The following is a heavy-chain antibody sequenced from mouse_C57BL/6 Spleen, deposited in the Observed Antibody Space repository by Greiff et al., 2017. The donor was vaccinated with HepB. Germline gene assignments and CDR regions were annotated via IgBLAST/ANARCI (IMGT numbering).Heavy chain of an antibody. CDR2: IDPSDSYT. J-gene: IGHJ2*01. Sequence: VQLQQPGAELVMPGASVKLSCKASGYTFTSYWMHWVKQRPGQGLEWIGEIDPSDSYTNYNQKFKGKSTLTVDKSSSTAYMQLSSLTSEDSAVYYCARHEGIWDYWGQGTTLTVSS. CDR1: GYTFTSYW. V-gene: IGHV1-69*01. CDR3: ARHEGIWDY.